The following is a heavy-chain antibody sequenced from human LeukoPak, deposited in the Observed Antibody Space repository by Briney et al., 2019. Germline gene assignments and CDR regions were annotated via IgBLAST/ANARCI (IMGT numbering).Heavy chain of an antibody. V-gene: IGHV1-2*02. J-gene: IGHJ5*02. CDR2: INPNSGGT. Sequence: ASVKVSFKASGYTFTVYYMHWVRQAPGQGREWMGWINPNSGGTNYAQKFQGRVTITRDTSISTAYMELSRLRSDDTAVYYCARVGYYYDSSGYYMDNWFDPWGQGTLVTVSS. CDR3: ARVGYYYDSSGYYMDNWFDP. CDR1: GYTFTVYY. D-gene: IGHD3-22*01.